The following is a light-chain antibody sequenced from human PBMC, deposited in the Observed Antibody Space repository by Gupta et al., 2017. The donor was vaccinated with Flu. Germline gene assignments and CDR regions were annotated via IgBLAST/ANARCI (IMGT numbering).Light chain of an antibody. CDR1: GSDIAAYNY. J-gene: IGLJ3*02. Sequence: QSTLTQPRSVSGSPGHSVTISCTGTGSDIAAYNYVSWYQKQPGKAPKLVIYDVSERPSGVPARFSGSKSGNMASLTISGLQSEDDADYYCSSYAGGRIFVFGGGTQVTVL. CDR3: SSYAGGRIFV. CDR2: DVS. V-gene: IGLV2-11*01.